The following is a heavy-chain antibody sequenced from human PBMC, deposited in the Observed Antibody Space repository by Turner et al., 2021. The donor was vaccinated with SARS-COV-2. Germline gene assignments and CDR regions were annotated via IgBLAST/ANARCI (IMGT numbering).Heavy chain of an antibody. J-gene: IGHJ6*02. V-gene: IGHV1-69*08. CDR3: ARDEGEIAAAGIVYYYGMDV. D-gene: IGHD6-13*01. Sequence: QVQLVQSGAEVKKPGSSVKVSCKASGDTFSSYTISWVRQAPGQGLEWMGRIIPILVIANYAQKFQGRVTITADKSTSTAYMELSSLRSEDTAVYYCARDEGEIAAAGIVYYYGMDVWGQGTTVTVSS. CDR1: GDTFSSYT. CDR2: IIPILVIA.